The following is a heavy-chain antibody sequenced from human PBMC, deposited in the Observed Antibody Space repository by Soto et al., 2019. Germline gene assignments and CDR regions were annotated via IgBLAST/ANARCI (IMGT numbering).Heavy chain of an antibody. V-gene: IGHV4-30-2*01. J-gene: IGHJ4*02. CDR3: ARGEGVALGY. Sequence: QLQLQESGSGLVKPSQTLSLTCAVSGGSISSGGYSWSWIRQPPGKGLEWIGYIYHSGSTYYNPSLKSRVTILVDRSTNQFSLKLSSVTAAGTAVYYCARGEGVALGYWGQGTLVTVSS. CDR2: IYHSGST. CDR1: GGSISSGGYS. D-gene: IGHD3-3*01.